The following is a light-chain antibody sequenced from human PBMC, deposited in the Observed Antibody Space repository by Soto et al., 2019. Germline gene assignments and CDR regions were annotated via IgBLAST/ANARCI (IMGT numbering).Light chain of an antibody. CDR1: QNIDSW. V-gene: IGKV1-5*01. CDR2: DAS. CDR3: QQYDTYPLT. Sequence: DIQMAQSPSTLSASVGDRVTITCRASQNIDSWLAWYQHKPGKAAKVLIYDASSLETGVPSRFSGSGSGTEVSLTISSRRPDDFATYYCQQYDTYPLTFGQGTKVEIK. J-gene: IGKJ1*01.